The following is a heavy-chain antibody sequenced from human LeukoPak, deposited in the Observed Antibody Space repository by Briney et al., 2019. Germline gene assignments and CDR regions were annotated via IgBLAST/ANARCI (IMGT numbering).Heavy chain of an antibody. D-gene: IGHD2-2*01. CDR2: IYHSGST. Sequence: SETLSLTCTVSGGSISSGGYYWSWIRQPPGKGLEWIGYIYHSGSTYYNPSLKSRVTISVDRSKNQFSLKLSSVTAADTAVYYCARSPIVVVPAAPSNWFDPWGQGTLVTVSS. CDR1: GGSISSGGYY. CDR3: ARSPIVVVPAAPSNWFDP. V-gene: IGHV4-30-2*01. J-gene: IGHJ5*02.